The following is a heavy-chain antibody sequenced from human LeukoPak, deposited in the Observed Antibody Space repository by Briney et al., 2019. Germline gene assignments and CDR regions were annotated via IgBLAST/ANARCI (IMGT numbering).Heavy chain of an antibody. CDR1: GFTFSYYL. CDR3: ARDGHYDILTSYFQD. V-gene: IGHV3-7*03. J-gene: IGHJ1*01. Sequence: GGALGLSWAASGFTFSYYLMRLGRQAAGEGVGWGANIKQGGREKYYVNSVKGRFTISRDNAKNSLYPQMISLRAEDTAVYYCARDGHYDILTSYFQDWGQGTLVTVSS. CDR2: IKQGGREK. D-gene: IGHD3-9*01.